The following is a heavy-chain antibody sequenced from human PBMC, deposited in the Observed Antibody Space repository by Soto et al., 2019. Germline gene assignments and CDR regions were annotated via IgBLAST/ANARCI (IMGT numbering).Heavy chain of an antibody. CDR1: GGTFSSYT. CDR3: TKGGFAI. J-gene: IGHJ3*02. D-gene: IGHD2-15*01. V-gene: IGHV1-69*02. Sequence: QVQLVQSGAEVKKPGSSVKVSCKASGGTFSSYTISWVRQAPGQGLEWMGRIIPILGIANYAQKFQGRVTISADKATSLAYMALSSLRSDDTAVYYCTKGGFAIWGLGTMVTVSS. CDR2: IIPILGIA.